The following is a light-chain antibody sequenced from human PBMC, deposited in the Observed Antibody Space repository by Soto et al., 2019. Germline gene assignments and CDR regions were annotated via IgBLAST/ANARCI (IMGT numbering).Light chain of an antibody. CDR2: DAS. J-gene: IGKJ5*01. CDR3: QQYEKWPPSIT. Sequence: DIQMTQSPSTLSASVGARAVITCRASHNINKWLAWYQQTPENAPKFLIYDASTLETGVPSRFSGSGSGTEFTLTISSLQSEDFAVYYCQQYEKWPPSITFGQGTRLEIK. CDR1: HNINKW. V-gene: IGKV1-5*01.